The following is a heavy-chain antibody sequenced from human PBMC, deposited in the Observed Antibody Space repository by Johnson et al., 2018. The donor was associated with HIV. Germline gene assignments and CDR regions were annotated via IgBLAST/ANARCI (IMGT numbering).Heavy chain of an antibody. J-gene: IGHJ3*02. V-gene: IGHV3-30*02. D-gene: IGHD1-26*01. Sequence: QVQLVESGGGLVKPGGSLRLSCAASGFSFTDAWMNWVRQAPGKGLEWVAFISFDGTSKYYGDSVKGRFPISRDNSKNTLYLQMNSLRAEDTAVYYCAKNNQVWGLLPVDAFDIWGQGTLITVSS. CDR2: ISFDGTSK. CDR1: GFSFTDAW. CDR3: AKNNQVWGLLPVDAFDI.